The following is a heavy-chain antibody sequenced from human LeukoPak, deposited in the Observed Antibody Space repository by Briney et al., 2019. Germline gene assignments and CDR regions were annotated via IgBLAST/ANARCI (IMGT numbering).Heavy chain of an antibody. Sequence: PSETLSLTCTVSGGSISSYYWSWIRQPPGKGLEWIGYVYYSGSTNYNPSLKSRVTISVDTSKNQFSLKLSSVTAADTAVYYCARSRCSSTSCYSYGMDVWGQGTTVTVS. J-gene: IGHJ6*02. D-gene: IGHD2-2*01. CDR1: GGSISSYY. V-gene: IGHV4-59*01. CDR3: ARSRCSSTSCYSYGMDV. CDR2: VYYSGST.